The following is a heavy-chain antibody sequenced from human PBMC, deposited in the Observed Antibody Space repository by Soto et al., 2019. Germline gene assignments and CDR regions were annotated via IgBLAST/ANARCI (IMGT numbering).Heavy chain of an antibody. J-gene: IGHJ4*02. D-gene: IGHD3-3*01. CDR3: ARVGWSGGADY. V-gene: IGHV3-13*01. CDR1: GFTFSSYD. Sequence: EVQLVESGGGLVQPGGSLRLSCAASGFTFSSYDMHWVRQATGKGLEWVSAIGTAGDTYYPGSVKGRFTISRENAKNSLYLQMNSLRAGDTAVYYCARVGWSGGADYWGQGTLVTVSS. CDR2: IGTAGDT.